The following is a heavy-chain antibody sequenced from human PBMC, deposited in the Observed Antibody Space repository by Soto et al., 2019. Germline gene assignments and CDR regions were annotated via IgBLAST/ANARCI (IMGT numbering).Heavy chain of an antibody. CDR1: GGSISSSSYY. CDR2: IYYSGST. D-gene: IGHD2-8*01. J-gene: IGHJ6*02. V-gene: IGHV4-39*01. CDR3: ARLVWYGMDV. Sequence: SETLSLTCTVSGGSISSSSYYWGWIRQPPGKGLEWIGSIYYSGSTYYNPSLKSRVTISVDTSKNQFSLKLSSVTAADTAVYYCARLVWYGMDVWGQGTTVTISS.